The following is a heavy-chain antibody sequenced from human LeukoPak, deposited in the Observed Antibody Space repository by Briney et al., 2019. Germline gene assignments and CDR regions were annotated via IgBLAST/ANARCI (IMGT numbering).Heavy chain of an antibody. V-gene: IGHV4-34*01. Sequence: SETLSLTCAVYGGSFSGYYWSWIRQPPGKGLEWIGEINHSGSTNYNPSLKSRVTISVDTSKNQFSLKLSSVTAADTAVYYCARTSILWWSNLYYFDYWGQGTLVTVSS. J-gene: IGHJ4*02. D-gene: IGHD2-21*01. CDR3: ARTSILWWSNLYYFDY. CDR1: GGSFSGYY. CDR2: INHSGST.